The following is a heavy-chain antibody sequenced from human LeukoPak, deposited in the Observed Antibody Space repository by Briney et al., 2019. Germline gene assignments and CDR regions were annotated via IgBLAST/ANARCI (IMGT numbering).Heavy chain of an antibody. D-gene: IGHD2-21*02. CDR3: ASLHIVVVTAILDAFDI. J-gene: IGHJ3*02. V-gene: IGHV3-30-3*01. Sequence: GRSLRLSCAASGFTFSSYAMHWVRQPPGKGLEWVAVISYDGSNKYYADSVKGRFTISRDNSKNTLYLQMNSLRAEDTAVYYCASLHIVVVTAILDAFDIWGQGTMVTVSS. CDR1: GFTFSSYA. CDR2: ISYDGSNK.